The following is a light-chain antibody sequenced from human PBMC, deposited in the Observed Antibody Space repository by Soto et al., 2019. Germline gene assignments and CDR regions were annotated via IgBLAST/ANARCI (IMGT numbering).Light chain of an antibody. CDR2: AKS. J-gene: IGKJ1*01. Sequence: DIQMTQSPSSLSASVGDRVTITCRASQSISSRDLNWYQQKPGKAPNLLIYAKSSLQSAVPSRFSGSGSGTDFTLTISSLQPEDFATYYCQHRSTTPPTFGQGTKVEIK. CDR1: QSISSRD. CDR3: QHRSTTPPT. V-gene: IGKV1-39*01.